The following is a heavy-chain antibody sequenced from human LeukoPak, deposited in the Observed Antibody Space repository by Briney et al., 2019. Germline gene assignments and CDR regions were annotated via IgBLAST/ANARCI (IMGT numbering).Heavy chain of an antibody. D-gene: IGHD3-10*01. CDR1: GFTFSTYE. CDR3: ATDYYVSGSYYRLFY. J-gene: IGHJ4*02. Sequence: GGSLRLSCAASGFTFSTYEMNWVRQAPGKGLEWVSYISSSGSTICYADSVKGRFTISRDNAKNSLYLQMNSLSPEDTAIYYCATDYYVSGSYYRLFYWGQGTLVTVSS. CDR2: ISSSGSTI. V-gene: IGHV3-48*03.